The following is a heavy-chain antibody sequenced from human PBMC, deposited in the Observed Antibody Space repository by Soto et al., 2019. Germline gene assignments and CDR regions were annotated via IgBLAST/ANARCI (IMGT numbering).Heavy chain of an antibody. D-gene: IGHD3-16*01. V-gene: IGHV4-34*01. CDR2: INHSGST. Sequence: SETLSLTCAVYGGSFSGYYWSWIRQPPGKGLEWIGEINHSGSTNYNPSLKSRVTISVDTSKNQSSLKLSSVTAADTAVYYCARGGGNYYYYYYMDVWGKGTTVTVSS. CDR3: ARGGGNYYYYYYMDV. CDR1: GGSFSGYY. J-gene: IGHJ6*03.